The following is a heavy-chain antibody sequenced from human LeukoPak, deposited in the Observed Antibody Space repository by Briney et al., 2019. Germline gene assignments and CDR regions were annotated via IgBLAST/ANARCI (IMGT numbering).Heavy chain of an antibody. J-gene: IGHJ6*02. CDR1: GFTFDDYA. V-gene: IGHV3-9*01. D-gene: IGHD2-2*01. CDR2: ISWNSGSI. Sequence: SGGSLRLSCAASGFTFDDYAMHWVRQAPGKGLEWVSGISWNSGSIGYADSVKGRFTISRDNAKNSLYLQMNSLRAEDTALYYCAKDIVPAAQYGMDVWGQGTTVTVSS. CDR3: AKDIVPAAQYGMDV.